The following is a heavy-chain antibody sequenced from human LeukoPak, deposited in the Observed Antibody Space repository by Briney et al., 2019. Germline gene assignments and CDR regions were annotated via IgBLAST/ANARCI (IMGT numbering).Heavy chain of an antibody. Sequence: SETLSLTCTVSGGSISSSSYYWGWIRQPPGKGLEWIGSIYYSGSTNYNPSLKSRVTISVDTSKNQFSLKLSSVTAADTAVYYCASQLETTRHAFDIWGQGTMVTVSS. CDR2: IYYSGST. J-gene: IGHJ3*02. CDR3: ASQLETTRHAFDI. D-gene: IGHD5-24*01. CDR1: GGSISSSSYY. V-gene: IGHV4-39*07.